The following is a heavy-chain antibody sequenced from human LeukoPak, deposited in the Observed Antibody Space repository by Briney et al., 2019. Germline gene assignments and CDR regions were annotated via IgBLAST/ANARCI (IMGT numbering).Heavy chain of an antibody. CDR3: ARGSSFDGYCSAGACDAGYYDA. J-gene: IGHJ5*02. Sequence: PSETLSLTCAVYGESFSAYFWNWIRQAPGKPLEYIGETNHRGSSHYNPSLKTRVTLSVDTSKNQFSLRLTSVTAADTAVYFCARGSSFDGYCSAGACDAGYYDAWGQGTPVTVSS. D-gene: IGHD2-15*01. CDR1: GESFSAYF. CDR2: TNHRGSS. V-gene: IGHV4-34*01.